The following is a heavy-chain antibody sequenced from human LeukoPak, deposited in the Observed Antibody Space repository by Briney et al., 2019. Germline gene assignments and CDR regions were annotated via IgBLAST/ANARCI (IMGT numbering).Heavy chain of an antibody. CDR3: ARGGRGETVALFET. V-gene: IGHV6-1*01. CDR1: GDSVSNNNAA. D-gene: IGHD6-19*01. Sequence: SQTLSLTCAISGDSVSNNNAAWNWTRQSPSRGLEWLGRTYYRSQWYDDYAASVRSRITISPDTSKNQVSLQLNSVTPEDTAVYYCARGGRGETVALFETWGQGTLVTVSP. J-gene: IGHJ5*02. CDR2: TYYRSQWYD.